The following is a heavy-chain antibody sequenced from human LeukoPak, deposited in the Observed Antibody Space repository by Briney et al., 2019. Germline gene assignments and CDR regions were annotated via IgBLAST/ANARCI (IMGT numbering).Heavy chain of an antibody. V-gene: IGHV1-18*01. CDR1: SYTLTNYG. J-gene: IGHJ3*02. Sequence: ASVKVSCKASSYTLTNYGINWVRQAPGQGLEWMGWISAYNGNTNYAQNLQGRVTMTTDTSTNTAYMELRSLRSDDTAVYYCARDQDPGAFDIWGQGTMVTVSS. CDR3: ARDQDPGAFDI. CDR2: ISAYNGNT.